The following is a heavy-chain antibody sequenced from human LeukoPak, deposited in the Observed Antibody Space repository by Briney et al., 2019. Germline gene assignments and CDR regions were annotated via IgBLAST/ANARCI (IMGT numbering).Heavy chain of an antibody. CDR1: GFTFDDYT. V-gene: IGHV3-43*01. CDR2: ISWDGGST. CDR3: AKGGVAGGGYFDY. Sequence: GGSLRLSCAASGFTFDDYTMPWVRQAPGKGLEWVSLISWDGGSTYYADSVKGRFTISRDNSKNSLYLQMNSLRTEDTALYYCAKGGVAGGGYFDYWGQGTLVTVSS. J-gene: IGHJ4*02. D-gene: IGHD2-15*01.